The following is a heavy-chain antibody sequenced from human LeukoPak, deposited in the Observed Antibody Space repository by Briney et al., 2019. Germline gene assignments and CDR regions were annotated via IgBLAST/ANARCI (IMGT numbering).Heavy chain of an antibody. V-gene: IGHV3-30*02. CDR1: GFTFSTYG. Sequence: GGSLRLSCAASGFTFSTYGMHWVRQAPGKGLEWVAFLRYDGSNKYYADSVKGRFTISRDNSKNTLYLQMNSLRAEGTAVYYCAKDVVNCGSTSCYFYYYMDVWGKGTTVTVSS. J-gene: IGHJ6*03. D-gene: IGHD2-2*01. CDR2: LRYDGSNK. CDR3: AKDVVNCGSTSCYFYYYMDV.